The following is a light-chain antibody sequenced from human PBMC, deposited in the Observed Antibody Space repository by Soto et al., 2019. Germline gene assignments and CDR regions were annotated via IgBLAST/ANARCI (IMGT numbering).Light chain of an antibody. CDR2: DTS. V-gene: IGKV3-11*01. Sequence: EVVLTQSPVTLSLSPGERATLSGRARQSVGSYVAWYQHKPGHLPRLLIYDTSNRAAGIPFRFSGSGSETDFTLTISSLEPDDFAVYYCQQRSTWPALTFGGGTKVEVK. J-gene: IGKJ4*01. CDR1: QSVGSY. CDR3: QQRSTWPALT.